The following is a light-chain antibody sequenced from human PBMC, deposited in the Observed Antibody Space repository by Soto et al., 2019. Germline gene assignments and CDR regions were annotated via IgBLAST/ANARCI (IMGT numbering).Light chain of an antibody. J-gene: IGKJ1*01. CDR2: AAS. V-gene: IGKV1-8*01. Sequence: AIRMTQSPSSLSASTGDRVTITCRASQGISSYLAWYQQKPGKAPKLLIYAASTLQSVVPSRFSGSGSGTDFTLPISCLQSEDFATYYCQQYYSYPRTFGQGTKVEIK. CDR1: QGISSY. CDR3: QQYYSYPRT.